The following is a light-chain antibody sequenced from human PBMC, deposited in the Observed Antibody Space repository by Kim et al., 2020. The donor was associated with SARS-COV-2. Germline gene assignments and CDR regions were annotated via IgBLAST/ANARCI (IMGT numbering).Light chain of an antibody. CDR1: SSEIGNND. J-gene: IGLJ3*02. Sequence: GQRITISCYGSSSEIGNNDVVWCQQPPGTAPKLLIHRNNRRPSGVPARFSGAKSGTSASLAISGLRSEDEADYYCAAWDDSLSGWVFGGGTQLTVL. CDR3: AAWDDSLSGWV. V-gene: IGLV1-47*01. CDR2: RNN.